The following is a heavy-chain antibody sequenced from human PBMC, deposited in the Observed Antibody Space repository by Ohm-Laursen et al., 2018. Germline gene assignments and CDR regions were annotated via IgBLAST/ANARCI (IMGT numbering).Heavy chain of an antibody. CDR3: TTEGAYYYGMDV. Sequence: GSLRLSCTASEFTFSSYAMSWVRQAPGKGLKWVSSIGGGGGSTYYADSVKGRFTISRDSSKNTLYLQMNSLKTEDTAVYYCTTEGAYYYGMDVWGQGTTVTVSS. CDR1: EFTFSSYA. CDR2: IGGGGGST. J-gene: IGHJ6*02. V-gene: IGHV3-23*01.